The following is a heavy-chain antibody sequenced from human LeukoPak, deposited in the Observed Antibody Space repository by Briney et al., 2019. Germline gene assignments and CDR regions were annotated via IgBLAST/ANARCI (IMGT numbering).Heavy chain of an antibody. V-gene: IGHV3-21*01. D-gene: IGHD3-22*01. J-gene: IGHJ6*02. CDR3: ARESYYYDSSGPHYYGMDV. Sequence: GGSLRLSCAASGFTFSSYSMNWVRQAPGKGLEWVSSISNSSSYIYYADSVKGRFTISRDNAKNSLYLQMNSLRAEDTAMYYCARESYYYDSSGPHYYGMDVWGQGNTVTVSS. CDR1: GFTFSSYS. CDR2: ISNSSSYI.